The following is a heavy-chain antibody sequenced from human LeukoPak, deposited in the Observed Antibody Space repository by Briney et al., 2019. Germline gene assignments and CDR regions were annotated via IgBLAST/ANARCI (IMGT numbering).Heavy chain of an antibody. Sequence: SETLSLTCTTSGVSISRFYWSWVRQPPGKGLEWIGNIYNGGPTFFNPSLKSRVTISVDTPKRQFSLQLASVTAADTAVYYCVQTTGWPGFDYWGQGILVTVSS. CDR2: IYNGGPT. V-gene: IGHV4-4*09. CDR1: GVSISRFY. J-gene: IGHJ4*02. CDR3: VQTTGWPGFDY. D-gene: IGHD6-19*01.